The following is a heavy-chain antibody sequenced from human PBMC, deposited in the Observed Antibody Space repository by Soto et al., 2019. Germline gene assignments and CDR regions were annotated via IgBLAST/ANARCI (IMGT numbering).Heavy chain of an antibody. J-gene: IGHJ4*02. Sequence: GGSLRLSCAASGFTFTSHAMHWVRQTPGKGLEWVAAISYDGSNKFYADSVKGRFTISRDNSKNTLYLEMNSLRGEDTAVYYCAKVSPMGYFSDFWGQGTLVTVSS. CDR2: ISYDGSNK. CDR3: AKVSPMGYFSDF. CDR1: GFTFTSHA. V-gene: IGHV3-30-3*01.